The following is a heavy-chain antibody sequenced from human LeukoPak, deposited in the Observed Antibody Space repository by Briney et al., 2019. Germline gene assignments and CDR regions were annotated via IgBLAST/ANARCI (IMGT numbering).Heavy chain of an antibody. D-gene: IGHD5-24*01. Sequence: GGSLRLSCAASGFTFTTYWMSWDRQAPGKGLEWVANINQDGVEKYYVASVRGRLTISRDNAKNSMYVQMNSLRAEDTAVYYCARGFDGYYGFDRWGQGTMVTVSS. CDR2: INQDGVEK. V-gene: IGHV3-7*05. J-gene: IGHJ3*01. CDR3: ARGFDGYYGFDR. CDR1: GFTFTTYW.